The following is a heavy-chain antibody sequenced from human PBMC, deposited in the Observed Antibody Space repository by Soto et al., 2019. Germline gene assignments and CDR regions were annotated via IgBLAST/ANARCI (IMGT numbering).Heavy chain of an antibody. CDR1: GYTFTSYA. J-gene: IGHJ6*02. CDR2: INAGNGNT. CDR3: ARDGNVLFCSGGSCYHYYYYYGMDV. V-gene: IGHV1-3*01. D-gene: IGHD2-15*01. Sequence: GASVKVSCKASGYTFTSYAMHWARQAPGQRLEWMGWINAGNGNTKYSQKFQGRVTITRDTSASTAYMELSSLRSEDTAVYYCARDGNVLFCSGGSCYHYYYYYGMDVWGQGTTVTVSS.